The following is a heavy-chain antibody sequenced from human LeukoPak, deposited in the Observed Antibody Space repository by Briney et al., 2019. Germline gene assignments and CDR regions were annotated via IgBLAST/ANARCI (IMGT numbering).Heavy chain of an antibody. CDR2: IYTSGST. CDR3: ARIYGLYQEAMDV. J-gene: IGHJ6*02. V-gene: IGHV4-4*07. CDR1: GGSINSYY. D-gene: IGHD3-16*02. Sequence: PSETLSLTCTVSGGSINSYYYHWIRQPAGKGLEWIGRIYTSGSTNYNPSLKSRVTMSVDTSKNQFSLKLSSVTAADTAVYYCARIYGLYQEAMDVWGPGITVTVSS.